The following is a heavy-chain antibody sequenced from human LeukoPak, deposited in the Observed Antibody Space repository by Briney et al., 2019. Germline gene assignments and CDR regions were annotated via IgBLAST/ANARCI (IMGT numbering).Heavy chain of an antibody. CDR1: GFTFSSYA. CDR2: FNSGGRT. V-gene: IGHV3-23*01. CDR3: AKVAVPGTNYFDY. Sequence: GGSLRLSCAASGFTFSSYAMSWVRQAPGKGLEWVSGFNSGGRTYYADSVKGRFTIPRDNSKNTLFLQMSSLRAEDTALYYCAKVAVPGTNYFDYWGQGTLVTVSS. J-gene: IGHJ4*02. D-gene: IGHD6-19*01.